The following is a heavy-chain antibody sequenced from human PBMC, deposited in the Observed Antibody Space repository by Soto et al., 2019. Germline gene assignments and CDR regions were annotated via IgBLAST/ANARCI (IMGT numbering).Heavy chain of an antibody. D-gene: IGHD3-10*01. J-gene: IGHJ4*02. Sequence: SSETLSLTCTVSGGSISSYYWSWIRQTPGKGLEWIGHIYYSGSTNYNPSLKSRVTISVDTSKNQFSLKLSSVSAADTSMYYCARVYGSGSYYFDYWGQGTLVTVSS. V-gene: IGHV4-59*08. CDR1: GGSISSYY. CDR3: ARVYGSGSYYFDY. CDR2: IYYSGST.